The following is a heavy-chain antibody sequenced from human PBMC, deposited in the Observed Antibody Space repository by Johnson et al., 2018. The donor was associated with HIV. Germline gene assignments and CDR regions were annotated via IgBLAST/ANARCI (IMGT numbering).Heavy chain of an antibody. J-gene: IGHJ3*02. CDR1: GFTFSSYA. V-gene: IGHV3-30*04. CDR2: ISYDGSNK. Sequence: VQLVESGGGLVQPGQSLRLSCAGSGFTFSSYAMHWVRQAPGKGLEWVAVISYDGSNKYYADSVKGRFTISRDNSKNTLYLQMNSLRAEDTAVYYCARDYGQWLVPGAFDIWGQGTMVTVSS. D-gene: IGHD6-19*01. CDR3: ARDYGQWLVPGAFDI.